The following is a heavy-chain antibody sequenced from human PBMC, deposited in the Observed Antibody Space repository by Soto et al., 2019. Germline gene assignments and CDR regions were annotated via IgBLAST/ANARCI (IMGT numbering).Heavy chain of an antibody. Sequence: SETLSLTCTVSGGSISSGGYYWSWIRQHPGKGLEWIGYIYYSGSTYYNPSLKSRVTISVDTSKNQFSLKLSSVTAADTAVYYCARDFSGKNDAFDIWGQGTVVTVS. V-gene: IGHV4-31*03. CDR2: IYYSGST. D-gene: IGHD3-10*01. CDR3: ARDFSGKNDAFDI. CDR1: GGSISSGGYY. J-gene: IGHJ3*02.